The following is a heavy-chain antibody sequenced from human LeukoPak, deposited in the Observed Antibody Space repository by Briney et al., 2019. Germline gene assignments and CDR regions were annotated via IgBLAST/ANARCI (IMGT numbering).Heavy chain of an antibody. CDR1: GFTFSSYA. V-gene: IGHV3-23*01. D-gene: IGHD2/OR15-2a*01. CDR3: AKFNKFSTYYYYYGMDV. CDR2: ISGSGGST. Sequence: GGSLRLSCAASGFTFSSYAMSWVRQAPGKGLEWVSAISGSGGSTYYADSVKGRFTISRDNSKNTLYLQMNSLRAEDTAVYYCAKFNKFSTYYYYYGMDVWGQGTTVTVSS. J-gene: IGHJ6*02.